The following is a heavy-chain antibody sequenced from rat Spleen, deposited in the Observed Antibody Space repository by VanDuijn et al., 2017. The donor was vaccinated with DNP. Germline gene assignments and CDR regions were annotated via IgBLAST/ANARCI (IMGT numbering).Heavy chain of an antibody. J-gene: IGHJ2*01. Sequence: EVQLVESDGGLVQPGRSLKVSCAASGFTFSDCYMAWVRQAPTKGLEWVATISYDGTSTYYRGSVKGRFTISRDNAKSTLYLQMDSLRSEDTATYSCTRGGTEVLFDYWGQGVMVTVSS. CDR1: GFTFSDCY. V-gene: IGHV5-29*01. CDR3: TRGGTEVLFDY. CDR2: ISYDGTST. D-gene: IGHD1-11*01.